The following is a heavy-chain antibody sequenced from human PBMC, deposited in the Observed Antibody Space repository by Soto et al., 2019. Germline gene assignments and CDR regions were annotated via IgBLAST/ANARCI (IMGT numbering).Heavy chain of an antibody. V-gene: IGHV4-30-4*01. J-gene: IGHJ4*02. Sequence: SGDYYWSWIRQPPGKGLEWIGYIYYSGSTYYNPSLKSRVTISVDTSKNQFSLKLSSVTAADTAVYYCARDPFGYYYDSSGYRNDYWGQGTLVTVSS. CDR3: ARDPFGYYYDSSGYRNDY. D-gene: IGHD3-22*01. CDR2: IYYSGST. CDR1: SGDYY.